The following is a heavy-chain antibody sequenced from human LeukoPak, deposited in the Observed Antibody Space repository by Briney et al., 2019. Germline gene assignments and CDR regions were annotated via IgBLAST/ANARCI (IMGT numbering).Heavy chain of an antibody. J-gene: IGHJ5*02. D-gene: IGHD3-3*01. Sequence: GGSLRLSCAASGFTFSSYSMNWVRQAPGKGLEWVSSISSSSSYIYYADSVKGRFTISRDNAKNSLNLQMNSLRAEDTAVYYCARDHDTYYDFWSGYWVAWGQGTLVTVSS. V-gene: IGHV3-21*01. CDR1: GFTFSSYS. CDR2: ISSSSSYI. CDR3: ARDHDTYYDFWSGYWVA.